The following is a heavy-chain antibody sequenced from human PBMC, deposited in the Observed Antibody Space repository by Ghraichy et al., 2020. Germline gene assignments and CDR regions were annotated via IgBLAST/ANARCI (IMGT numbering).Heavy chain of an antibody. Sequence: SETLSLTCTVSGGSISSYYWSWIRQPAGKGLEWIGRIYTSGSTNYNPSLKSRVTMSVDTSKNQFSLKLSSVTAAVTAVYYCARDGYYDSSGYFFSTDYWYFDLWGRGTLVTVSS. D-gene: IGHD3-22*01. J-gene: IGHJ2*01. CDR3: ARDGYYDSSGYFFSTDYWYFDL. CDR1: GGSISSYY. CDR2: IYTSGST. V-gene: IGHV4-4*07.